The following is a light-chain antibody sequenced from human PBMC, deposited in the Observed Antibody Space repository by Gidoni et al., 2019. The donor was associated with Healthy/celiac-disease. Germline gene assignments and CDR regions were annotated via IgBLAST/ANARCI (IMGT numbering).Light chain of an antibody. CDR3: QQYDNRFT. Sequence: DLQMTHSTSSLSASVGHRVTITCQASQDISNYVNWYQQKPGKASKPLIYDASNLETGVPSMFSGSGAGTDFTFTISSLQPEDIATYYCQQYDNRFTFGPGTKVDIK. J-gene: IGKJ3*01. CDR2: DAS. V-gene: IGKV1-33*01. CDR1: QDISNY.